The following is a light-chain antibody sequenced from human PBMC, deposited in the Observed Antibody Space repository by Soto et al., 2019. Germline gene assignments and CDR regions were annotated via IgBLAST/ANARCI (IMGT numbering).Light chain of an antibody. J-gene: IGLJ1*01. V-gene: IGLV2-14*01. CDR3: SSYTSTHSYV. CDR2: DVS. Sequence: QSALTQPASESGSPGQSIAISCTGTSSDVGGYTYVSWYQQHPGKAPKLMIYDVSSRPSGVSDRFSGSKSGNTASLTISGLQSEDEADYYCSSYTSTHSYVFGTGTKLTVL. CDR1: SSDVGGYTY.